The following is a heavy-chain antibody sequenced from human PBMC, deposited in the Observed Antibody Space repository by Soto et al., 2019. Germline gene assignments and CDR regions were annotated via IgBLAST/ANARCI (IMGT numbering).Heavy chain of an antibody. CDR3: ARSSAAAVSPKYYYYGMDV. CDR1: GGSFSGYY. V-gene: IGHV4-34*01. CDR2: INHSGST. Sequence: TLSLTCAVYGGSFSGYYWSWIRQPPGKGLEWIGEINHSGSTNYNPSLKSRVTISVDTSKNQFSLKLSSVTAADTAVYYCARSSAAAVSPKYYYYGMDVWGQGTTVTVSS. D-gene: IGHD6-13*01. J-gene: IGHJ6*02.